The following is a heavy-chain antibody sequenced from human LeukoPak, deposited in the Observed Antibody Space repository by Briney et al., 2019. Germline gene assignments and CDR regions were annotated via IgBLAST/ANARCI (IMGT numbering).Heavy chain of an antibody. CDR2: IYYSGST. J-gene: IGHJ5*02. D-gene: IGHD5-24*01. V-gene: IGHV4-39*07. Sequence: PSETLSLTCTVSGGSISSSSYYWGWIRQPPGKGLEWIGSIYYSGSTYYNPSLKSRVTISVDTSKNQFSLKLSSVTAADTAVYYCARSRYKVGWFDPWGQGTPVTVSS. CDR1: GGSISSSSYY. CDR3: ARSRYKVGWFDP.